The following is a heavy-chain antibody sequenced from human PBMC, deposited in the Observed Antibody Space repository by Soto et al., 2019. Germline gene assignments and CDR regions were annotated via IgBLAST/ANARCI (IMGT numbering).Heavy chain of an antibody. CDR3: ARLAMATRRGYYGMDV. J-gene: IGHJ6*02. Sequence: ESLKISCKGSGYTFTSYWISWVRQMPGKGLEWMGRIDPSDSYTNYSPPFQGHVTISADKSISTAYLQWSSLKASDTAMYYCARLAMATRRGYYGMDVWGQGTTVPVSS. CDR2: IDPSDSYT. D-gene: IGHD5-12*01. V-gene: IGHV5-10-1*01. CDR1: GYTFTSYW.